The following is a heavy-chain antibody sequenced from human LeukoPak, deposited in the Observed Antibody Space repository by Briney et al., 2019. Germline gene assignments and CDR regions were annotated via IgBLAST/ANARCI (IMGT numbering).Heavy chain of an antibody. CDR3: ARGSGYGAFHI. J-gene: IGHJ3*02. D-gene: IGHD3-22*01. Sequence: ASVKVSCKASGYTFTSYAMNWVRQAPGQGLEWMGWISAYNGDTNYVQRLQGRVTMTTDTFTSTAYMELRGLRSDDTAVFYCARGSGYGAFHIWGQGTMVTVSS. CDR1: GYTFTSYA. CDR2: ISAYNGDT. V-gene: IGHV1-18*01.